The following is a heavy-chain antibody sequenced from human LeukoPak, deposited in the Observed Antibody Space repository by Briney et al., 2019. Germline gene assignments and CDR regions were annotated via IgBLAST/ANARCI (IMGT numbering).Heavy chain of an antibody. CDR3: AKDAERAGSFDY. J-gene: IGHJ4*02. Sequence: GGSLRLSCAASGFTVSSNYMSWVRQAPGKGLEWVSVIYSGGSTYYADSVKGRFTISRDNSKNTLYLQMNSLRAEDTAVYYCAKDAERAGSFDYWGQGTLVTVSS. CDR2: IYSGGST. D-gene: IGHD1-26*01. V-gene: IGHV3-53*01. CDR1: GFTVSSNY.